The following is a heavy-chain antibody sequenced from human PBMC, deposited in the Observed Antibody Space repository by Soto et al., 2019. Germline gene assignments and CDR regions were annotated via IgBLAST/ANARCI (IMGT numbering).Heavy chain of an antibody. V-gene: IGHV3-23*01. CDR3: AKDEVGAIYDCYYGMDG. D-gene: IGHD1-26*01. Sequence: EVQLLESGGGLVQPGGSLRLSCAASGFTFSRYAMSWVRQAPGKGLEWVSAISGSGGSTYYADSVKGRFTISRDNSQNTLYLQMISLRAEDTAVYYCAKDEVGAIYDCYYGMDGWCQGTTVTVSS. CDR2: ISGSGGST. CDR1: GFTFSRYA. J-gene: IGHJ6*02.